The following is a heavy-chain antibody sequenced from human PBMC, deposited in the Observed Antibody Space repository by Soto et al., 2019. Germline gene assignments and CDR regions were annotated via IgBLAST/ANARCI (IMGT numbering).Heavy chain of an antibody. D-gene: IGHD2-2*01. V-gene: IGHV1-3*01. CDR1: GYTFSSYA. Sequence: QVQLVQSGAEVKKPGASVKVSCKASGYTFSSYALHWVRQAPGQRLEWMGWINAANGNVKYSQKFQGRVTITRDTPGATAKRKWGGLGSKDTVLFFCRRPAGRSAPWGKETLVTVPS. J-gene: IGHJ5*02. CDR2: INAANGNV. CDR3: RRPAGRSAP.